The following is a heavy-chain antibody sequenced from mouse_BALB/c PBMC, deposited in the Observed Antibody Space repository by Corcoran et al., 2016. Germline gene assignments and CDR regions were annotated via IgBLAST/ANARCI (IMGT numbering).Heavy chain of an antibody. V-gene: IGHV14-1*02. J-gene: IGHJ4*01. D-gene: IGHD2-10*02. Sequence: EVQLQQSGAELVRPGALVKLSCKASGFNIKDYYMHWVKQRPEQGLEWIGWIDPENGNTIYDPKFQGKASITADTSSNTVYLQLSSLTSEDTAVYYCARRGYGNLYYAMDYWGQGTSVTVSS. CDR1: GFNIKDYY. CDR2: IDPENGNT. CDR3: ARRGYGNLYYAMDY.